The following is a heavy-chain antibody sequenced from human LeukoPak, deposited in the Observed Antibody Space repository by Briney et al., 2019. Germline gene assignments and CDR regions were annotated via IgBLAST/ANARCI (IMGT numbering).Heavy chain of an antibody. CDR2: IYYRGST. CDR3: ARHYLSDGILSTFDP. J-gene: IGHJ5*02. D-gene: IGHD2-2*01. CDR1: GGSISSSPYY. V-gene: IGHV4-39*01. Sequence: SETLSLTCTVSGGSISSSPYYWGSIRQPPGKGLEWIGTIYYRGSTYSNPSLNSRVTISLDTSKNQFSLRLRSVTAADTALYYCARHYLSDGILSTFDPWGQGTLVTVSS.